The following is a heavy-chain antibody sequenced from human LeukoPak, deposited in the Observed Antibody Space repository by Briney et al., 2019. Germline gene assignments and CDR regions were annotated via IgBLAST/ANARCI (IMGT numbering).Heavy chain of an antibody. V-gene: IGHV3-11*01. D-gene: IGHD3-22*01. J-gene: IGHJ4*02. CDR2: ISSSGSTI. Sequence: GGSLRLSCAASGFTFSDYYMSWIRQAPGKGLEWVSYISSSGSTIYYADSVKGRFTISRDNAKNSLYLQMNSLRAEDTAMYYCARVARNYFDSSGFPYYFDYWGQGTLVTVSS. CDR3: ARVARNYFDSSGFPYYFDY. CDR1: GFTFSDYY.